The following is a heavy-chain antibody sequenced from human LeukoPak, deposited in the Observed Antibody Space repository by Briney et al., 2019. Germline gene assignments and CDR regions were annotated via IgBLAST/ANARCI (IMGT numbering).Heavy chain of an antibody. CDR3: ARGSHLLLSPFDY. CDR1: GGTFSSYA. J-gene: IGHJ4*02. Sequence: SVKVSCKASGGTFSSYAISWVRQAPGQGLEWMGGIIPIFGTANYAQKFQGRVTITADESTSTAYMELSSLRSEDTAVCYCARGSHLLLSPFDYWGQGTLVTVSS. V-gene: IGHV1-69*13. D-gene: IGHD3-10*01. CDR2: IIPIFGTA.